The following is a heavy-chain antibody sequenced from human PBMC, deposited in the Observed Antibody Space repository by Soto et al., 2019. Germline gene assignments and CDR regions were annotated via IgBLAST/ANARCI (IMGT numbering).Heavy chain of an antibody. J-gene: IGHJ6*02. CDR3: ARPYSSGSRSYYGMDV. Sequence: QVQLVQSGAEVKKPGSSVKVSCKASGGTFSSYAISWVRQAPGQGLEWMGGIIPILGTANYAQKCQGRVTINAGDSTSTAYMELSSLRSEDTAVYYCARPYSSGSRSYYGMDVWGQGTTVTVSS. CDR1: GGTFSSYA. CDR2: IIPILGTA. D-gene: IGHD6-19*01. V-gene: IGHV1-69*12.